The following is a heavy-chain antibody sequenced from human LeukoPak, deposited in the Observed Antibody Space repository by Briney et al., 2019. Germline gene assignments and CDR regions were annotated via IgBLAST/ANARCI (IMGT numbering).Heavy chain of an antibody. CDR3: AKELDTMFFDY. V-gene: IGHV3-9*01. Sequence: GGSLRLSCAAFGFTFDDYAMYWVRQAPGKGLEWVSGISWNSNNIDYAGSVKGRFTISRDSGRKSVYLQMNSLTTDDTAFYFCAKELDTMFFDYWGQGALVTVSS. CDR1: GFTFDDYA. J-gene: IGHJ4*02. D-gene: IGHD3-10*02. CDR2: ISWNSNNI.